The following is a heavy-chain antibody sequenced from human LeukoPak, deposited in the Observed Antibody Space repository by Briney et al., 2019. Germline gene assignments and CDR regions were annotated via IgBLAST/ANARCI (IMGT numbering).Heavy chain of an antibody. CDR3: AKRLGIGLRLGVSVVLYSNC. CDR2: ISGRGGST. Sequence: PGRSLRLSCAASGFTFSSYAMSWVRHAPGKGLEWVSAISGRGGSTYYADSVKGRFTISRDNSKNTLHLEMNSLTAEARAVYYCAKRLGIGLRLGVSVVLYSNCWGQGTLVTVSS. V-gene: IGHV3-23*01. CDR1: GFTFSSYA. D-gene: IGHD3-16*01. J-gene: IGHJ4*02.